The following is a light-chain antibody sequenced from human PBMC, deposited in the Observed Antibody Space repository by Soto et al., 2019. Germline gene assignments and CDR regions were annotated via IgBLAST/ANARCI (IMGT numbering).Light chain of an antibody. CDR2: GAS. CDR3: QQYNNCPRET. V-gene: IGKV3-15*01. CDR1: QSVSSN. J-gene: IGKJ5*01. Sequence: EIVMTQSPATLSVSPGERATLSCRASQSVSSNLAWYQQKPGQAPRLLIYGASTRATGIPARFSGSGSGTEFTLTISSLQSEDFAVYYCQQYNNCPRETFGQGTRLEIK.